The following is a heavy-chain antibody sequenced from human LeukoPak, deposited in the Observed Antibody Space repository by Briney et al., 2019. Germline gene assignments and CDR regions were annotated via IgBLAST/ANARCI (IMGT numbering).Heavy chain of an antibody. Sequence: SVKVSCKASGGTFSSYAISWVRQAPGQGLEWMGRIIPIFGTANYAQKFQGRVTITTDESTSTAYMKLSSLRSEDTAVYYCAREIRGSDAYFDYWGQGTLVTVSS. D-gene: IGHD3-10*01. CDR3: AREIRGSDAYFDY. CDR1: GGTFSSYA. V-gene: IGHV1-69*05. J-gene: IGHJ4*02. CDR2: IIPIFGTA.